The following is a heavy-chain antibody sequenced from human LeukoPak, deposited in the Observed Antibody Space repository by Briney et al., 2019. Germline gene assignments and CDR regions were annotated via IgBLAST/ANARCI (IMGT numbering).Heavy chain of an antibody. CDR2: INPNSGGT. CDR3: ATVRGAIGDAFDI. Sequence: ASVKVSCKASGYTFTGYYMHWVRQAPGQGLEWMGWINPNSGGTNYAQKFQGRVTMTRDTSISTAYMELSRLRSDDTAVYYCATVRGAIGDAFDIWGQGTMVTVSS. D-gene: IGHD3-10*01. V-gene: IGHV1-2*02. CDR1: GYTFTGYY. J-gene: IGHJ3*02.